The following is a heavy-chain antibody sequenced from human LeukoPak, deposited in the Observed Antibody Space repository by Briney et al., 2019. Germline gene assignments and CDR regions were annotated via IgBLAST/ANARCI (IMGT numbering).Heavy chain of an antibody. V-gene: IGHV3-74*03. Sequence: GWALRLSLAASGLSFSSHWMHWVRPARGQGVAWLSSINSDGCITPYPDPVQDRFTHSRDNARDAWHLQVNSLRVDDSALYYGAKGGTYSWDSIDVWGQGTVVTV. CDR3: AKGGTYSWDSIDV. CDR1: GLSFSSHW. CDR2: INSDGCIT. D-gene: IGHD1-26*01. J-gene: IGHJ3*01.